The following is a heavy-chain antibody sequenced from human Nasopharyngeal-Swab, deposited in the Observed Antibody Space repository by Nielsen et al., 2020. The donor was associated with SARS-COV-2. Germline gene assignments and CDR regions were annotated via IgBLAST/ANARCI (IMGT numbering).Heavy chain of an antibody. CDR3: ARVEDWMDYFDY. J-gene: IGHJ4*02. Sequence: ASVQVSCKASGYTFTSYDINWVRQATGQGLEWMGRINPNSGGTNYAQKFQGRVTMTRDTSISTAYMELSRLRSDDTAVYYCARVEDWMDYFDYWGQGTLVTVSS. V-gene: IGHV1-2*06. CDR2: INPNSGGT. D-gene: IGHD3/OR15-3a*01. CDR1: GYTFTSYD.